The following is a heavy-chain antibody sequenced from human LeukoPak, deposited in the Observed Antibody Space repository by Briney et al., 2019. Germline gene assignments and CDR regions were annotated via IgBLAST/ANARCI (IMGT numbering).Heavy chain of an antibody. CDR2: INSDGSST. J-gene: IGHJ5*02. CDR1: GFTFSSYW. V-gene: IGHV3-74*01. Sequence: GGSLRLSCAASGFTFSSYWMHWVRQAPGKGLVWVSRINSDGSSTSYADSVKGRFTISRDNSKNTLYLQMNSLRAEDTAVYYCAKPPSYCGSDCYVNWFDPWGQGTLVTVSS. CDR3: AKPPSYCGSDCYVNWFDP. D-gene: IGHD2-21*02.